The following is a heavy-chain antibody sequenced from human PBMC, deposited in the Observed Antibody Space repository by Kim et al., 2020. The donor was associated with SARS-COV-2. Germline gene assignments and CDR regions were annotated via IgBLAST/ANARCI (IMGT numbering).Heavy chain of an antibody. Sequence: ASVKVSCKVSGYTFTDLSMHWVRQAPGQGLEWMGGFDADDGDTNYAQKFQGRVTMTEDTSTDTAYMELSSLRSEDTAVYYCATGRHCCSTSWHGWGQGTRLRVS. CDR1: GYTFTDLS. CDR3: ATGRHCCSTSWHG. J-gene: IGHJ4*02. CDR2: FDADDGDT. V-gene: IGHV1-24*01. D-gene: IGHD2-2*01.